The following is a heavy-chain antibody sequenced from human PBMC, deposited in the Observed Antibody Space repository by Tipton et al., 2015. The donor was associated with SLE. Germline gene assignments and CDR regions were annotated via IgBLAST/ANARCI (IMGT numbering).Heavy chain of an antibody. CDR3: ARGTLQVGARGFDY. CDR1: GVSINSRIYY. V-gene: IGHV4-39*07. Sequence: TLSLTCSVSGVSINSRIYYWGWIRQSPGKGLEWIGSIHSNGNTYYNLSLKSRVTISVDTSKSQFSLRLTSVTAADTAVYYCARGTLQVGARGFDYWGQGTLVTVSS. CDR2: IHSNGNT. D-gene: IGHD1-26*01. J-gene: IGHJ4*02.